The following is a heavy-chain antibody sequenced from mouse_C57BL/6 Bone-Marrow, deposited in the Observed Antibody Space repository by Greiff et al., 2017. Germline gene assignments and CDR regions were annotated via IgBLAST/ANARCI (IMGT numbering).Heavy chain of an antibody. CDR1: GYTFTSYW. CDR3: ATNWDRYFDV. J-gene: IGHJ1*03. V-gene: IGHV1-53*01. Sequence: QVQLQQPGTELVKPGASVKLSCKASGYTFTSYWMHWVKQRPGQGLEWIGNLNPNHGGTNYNEKFKNKATLTVDKSSSAAYMQLSSLTSEDSAVYYCATNWDRYFDVWGTGTTVTGSS. D-gene: IGHD4-1*01. CDR2: LNPNHGGT.